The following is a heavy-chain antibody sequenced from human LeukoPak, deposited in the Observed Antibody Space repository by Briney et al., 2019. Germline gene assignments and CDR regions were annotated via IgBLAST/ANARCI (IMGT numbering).Heavy chain of an antibody. V-gene: IGHV4-59*08. D-gene: IGHD3-16*01. Sequence: SETLSLTCTVSGGSISSHYWSWIRQPPGKGLEWMGNIYYSGSTNYNSSLKSRVTISVDTSKNQISLKLRSVTAAGTAVYYCARKGVSDLYYFDSWGQGTLVTVSS. CDR1: GGSISSHY. J-gene: IGHJ4*02. CDR2: IYYSGST. CDR3: ARKGVSDLYYFDS.